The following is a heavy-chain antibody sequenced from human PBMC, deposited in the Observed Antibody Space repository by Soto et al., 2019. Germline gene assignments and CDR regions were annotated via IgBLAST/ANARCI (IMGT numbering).Heavy chain of an antibody. D-gene: IGHD6-13*01. CDR3: AHVYWAASGTRYYFDY. Sequence: QITLKESGPTLVKPTQTLTLTCTFSGFSFSTSAVGVGWIRQPPGKALEWLALIYWDDDKRYSPSLKSRLTTTXATPSXXVVGTMTNMDPVDTATYYCAHVYWAASGTRYYFDYWGQGTLVTVSS. CDR1: GFSFSTSAVG. J-gene: IGHJ4*02. CDR2: IYWDDDK. V-gene: IGHV2-5*02.